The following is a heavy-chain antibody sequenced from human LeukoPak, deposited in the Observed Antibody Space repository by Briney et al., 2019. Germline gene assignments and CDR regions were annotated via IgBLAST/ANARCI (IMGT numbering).Heavy chain of an antibody. D-gene: IGHD3-10*02. CDR1: GFTFDSYW. V-gene: IGHV3-7*01. CDR3: AELGITMIGGV. CDR2: IKEDGSEK. J-gene: IGHJ6*04. Sequence: GGSLRLSCAASGFTFDSYWMSWVRQAPGKGLEWVANIKEDGSEKYYGDSVKGRFTISRDNAKNSLYLQMNSLRAEDTAVYYCAELGITMIGGVWGKGTTVTISS.